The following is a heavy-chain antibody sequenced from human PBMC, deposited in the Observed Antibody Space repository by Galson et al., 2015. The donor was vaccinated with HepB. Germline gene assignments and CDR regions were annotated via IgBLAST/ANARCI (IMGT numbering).Heavy chain of an antibody. CDR3: ATELRYNSGWFALGS. Sequence: SLRLSCAASGFTFSTYGLHWVRQAPGKGLEWVSVIWYDGTIKYYADSVKGRFTISRDNSKSTLYLQMNSLRAEDTAVYYCATELRYNSGWFALGSWGQGTLVTVSS. CDR2: IWYDGTIK. D-gene: IGHD6-19*01. J-gene: IGHJ4*02. CDR1: GFTFSTYG. V-gene: IGHV3-33*01.